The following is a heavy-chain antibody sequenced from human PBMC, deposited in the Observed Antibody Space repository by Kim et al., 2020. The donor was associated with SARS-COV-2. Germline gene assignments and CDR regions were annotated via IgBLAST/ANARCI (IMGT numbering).Heavy chain of an antibody. CDR3: ARAAGCSLPHWFDP. V-gene: IGHV1-2*02. Sequence: AQKFQGRVTMTRDTSISTAYMEVSRLTSDDTAVYYCARAAGCSLPHWFDPWGQGTLVTVSS. D-gene: IGHD6-19*01. J-gene: IGHJ5*02.